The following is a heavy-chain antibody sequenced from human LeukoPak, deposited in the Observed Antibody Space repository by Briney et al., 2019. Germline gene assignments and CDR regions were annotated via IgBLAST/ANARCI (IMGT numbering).Heavy chain of an antibody. J-gene: IGHJ4*02. CDR1: GFSLSTSGVG. CDR2: IYWNDDK. Sequence: SGPTLVNPTQTLPLTCTFSGFSLSTSGVGVGWIRQPPGKALEWLALIYWNDDKHYSPSLKSRLTITKDTSKNQVVLTMTNMDPVDTATYYCAHVTNYDILTGFDFDYWGQGTLVTVSS. CDR3: AHVTNYDILTGFDFDY. V-gene: IGHV2-5*01. D-gene: IGHD3-9*01.